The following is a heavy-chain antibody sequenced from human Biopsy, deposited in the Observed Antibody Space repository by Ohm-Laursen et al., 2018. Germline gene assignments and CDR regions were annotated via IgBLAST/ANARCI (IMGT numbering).Heavy chain of an antibody. CDR2: FRFEDRT. Sequence: DTLSLTCAVSGGSISNYFWTWIRQPPGKGLEWIGYFRFEDRTSYNSSLKSRVTISADTSKNQFSLRLSSVTAADTAVYYCALGGGSYVNFDYWGQGTLVTVSS. V-gene: IGHV4-59*07. D-gene: IGHD1-26*01. J-gene: IGHJ4*02. CDR1: GGSISNYF. CDR3: ALGGGSYVNFDY.